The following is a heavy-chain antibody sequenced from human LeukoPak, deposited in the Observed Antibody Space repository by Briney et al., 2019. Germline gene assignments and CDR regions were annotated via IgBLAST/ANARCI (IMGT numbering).Heavy chain of an antibody. V-gene: IGHV3-48*03. D-gene: IGHD3-10*01. CDR2: ISLSGSTI. CDR3: AREVSGSGINPLDY. J-gene: IGHJ4*02. CDR1: GFTFSYFE. Sequence: GGSLRLSCAASGFTFSYFEMNWVRQAPGKGLEWLSYISLSGSTIYYADSVKGRFTISRDNAKSSLYLQMNSLRAGDTAVYYCAREVSGSGINPLDYWGQGTLVTVSS.